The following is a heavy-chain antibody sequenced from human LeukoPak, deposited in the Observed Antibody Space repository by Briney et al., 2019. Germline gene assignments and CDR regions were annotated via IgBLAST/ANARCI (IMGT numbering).Heavy chain of an antibody. CDR3: ARQAPGSGSYYFDY. CDR1: GGSISSGSYY. D-gene: IGHD3-3*01. Sequence: PSETLSLTCTVSGGSISSGSYYWSWIRQPPGKGLEWIGYIYYSGSTNYNPSLKSRVTISVDTSKNQFSLKLSSVTAADTAVYYCARQAPGSGSYYFDYWGQGTLVTVSS. J-gene: IGHJ4*02. V-gene: IGHV4-61*01. CDR2: IYYSGST.